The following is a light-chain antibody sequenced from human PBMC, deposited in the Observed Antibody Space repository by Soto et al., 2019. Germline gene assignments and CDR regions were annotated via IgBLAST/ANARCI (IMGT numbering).Light chain of an antibody. Sequence: QSVLTQPPSVSGAPGQRVTISCTGGSSNIGAGYDVHWYQQLPGTAPKLLIYGNSNRPSGVPDRFSGSKSGTSASLAITGLQAEDEADYYCQSYDSSLSGPWSYVVFGGGTQLTVL. V-gene: IGLV1-40*01. CDR2: GNS. CDR1: SSNIGAGYD. J-gene: IGLJ2*01. CDR3: QSYDSSLSGPWSYVV.